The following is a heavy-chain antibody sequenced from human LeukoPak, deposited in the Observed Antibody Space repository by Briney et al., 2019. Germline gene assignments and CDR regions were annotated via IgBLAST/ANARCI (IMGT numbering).Heavy chain of an antibody. CDR3: ARILGYCTNGVCSDNWFDP. D-gene: IGHD2-8*01. CDR1: GYTFTSYY. J-gene: IGHJ5*02. CDR2: INPSGGST. V-gene: IGHV1-46*01. Sequence: GASVKVSCKASGYTFTSYYMHWVRQAPGQGLEWMGIINPSGGSTSYAQKFQGRVTMTRDTSTSTVYMGLSSLRSEDTAVYYCARILGYCTNGVCSDNWFDPWGQGTLVTVSS.